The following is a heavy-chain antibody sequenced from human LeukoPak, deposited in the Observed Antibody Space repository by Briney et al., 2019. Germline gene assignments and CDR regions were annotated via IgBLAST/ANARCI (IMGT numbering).Heavy chain of an antibody. J-gene: IGHJ4*02. Sequence: ALVKVSCKVSGYTLTELSMHWVRQAPGKGLEWMGGFDPEDGETIYAQKFQGRVTMTEDTSTDTAYMELSSLRSEDTAVYYCATPAYYYGSGSYYTQFDYWGQGTLVTVSS. V-gene: IGHV1-24*01. CDR3: ATPAYYYGSGSYYTQFDY. D-gene: IGHD3-10*01. CDR2: FDPEDGET. CDR1: GYTLTELS.